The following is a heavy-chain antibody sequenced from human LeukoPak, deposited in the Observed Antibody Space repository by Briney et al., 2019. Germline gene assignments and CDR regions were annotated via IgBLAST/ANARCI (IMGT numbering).Heavy chain of an antibody. CDR2: ISAYNGNT. CDR1: GYTFTSYG. V-gene: IGHV1-18*01. Sequence: ASVKVSCKASGYTFTSYGISWVRQAPGQGLEWMGWISAYNGNTNYAQKLQGRVTMTTDTSTSTAYMELRSLRSDDAAVYYCARITFSSGWRYYYYYYYMDVWGKGTTVTVSS. J-gene: IGHJ6*03. D-gene: IGHD6-19*01. CDR3: ARITFSSGWRYYYYYYYMDV.